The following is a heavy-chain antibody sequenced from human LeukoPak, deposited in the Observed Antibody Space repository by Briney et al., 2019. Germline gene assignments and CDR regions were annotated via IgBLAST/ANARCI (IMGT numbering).Heavy chain of an antibody. Sequence: GGSLRLSCAASGFTFSSYEVNWVRQAPGKGLEWVSYISSSGSTIYYADSVKGRFTISRDNAKNSLYLQMNSLRAEDTAVYYCARVTAAGGRAFDIWGQGTMVTVSS. D-gene: IGHD6-13*01. CDR1: GFTFSSYE. V-gene: IGHV3-48*03. CDR3: ARVTAAGGRAFDI. J-gene: IGHJ3*02. CDR2: ISSSGSTI.